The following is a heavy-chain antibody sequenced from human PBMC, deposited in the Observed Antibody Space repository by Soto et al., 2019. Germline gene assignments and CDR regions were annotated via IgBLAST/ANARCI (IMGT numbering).Heavy chain of an antibody. CDR3: ARDRDDYGSGNYYNRIDF. CDR1: GGIFSTYA. D-gene: IGHD3-10*01. CDR2: IIPIFGTP. Sequence: QVQLVQSGAEVKKPGSSVKVSCKASGGIFSTYAISWLRQAPGQGLEWMGGIIPIFGTPNYAQRFQGRDTITADESTSTAYMEPSRLRSEDTAVYYCARDRDDYGSGNYYNRIDFWGQGTLVNVSS. J-gene: IGHJ4*02. V-gene: IGHV1-69*01.